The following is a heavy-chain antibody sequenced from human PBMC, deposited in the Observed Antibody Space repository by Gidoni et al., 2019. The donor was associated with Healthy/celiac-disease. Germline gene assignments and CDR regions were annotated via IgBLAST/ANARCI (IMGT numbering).Heavy chain of an antibody. J-gene: IGHJ5*02. CDR2: INHSGST. V-gene: IGHV4-34*01. CDR3: ARGKEAVLLWFRERFDP. D-gene: IGHD3-10*01. CDR1: GGSFSGYY. Sequence: QVQLQQWGAGLLKPSETLSLTCAVYGGSFSGYYWSWIRQPPGKGLEWIGEINHSGSTNYNPSLKSRVTISVDTSKNQFSLKLSSVTAADTAVYYCARGKEAVLLWFRERFDPWGQGTLVTVSS.